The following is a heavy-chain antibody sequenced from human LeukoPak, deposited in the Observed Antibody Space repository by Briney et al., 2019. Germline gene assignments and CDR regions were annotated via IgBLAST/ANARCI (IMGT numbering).Heavy chain of an antibody. CDR2: INHSGST. CDR3: ARVRDHHKTGIDY. D-gene: IGHD1-1*01. Sequence: SETLSLTCTVSGGSISSYYWSWIRQPPGKGLEWIGEINHSGSTNYNPSLKSRVTISVDTSKNQFSLKLSSVTAADTAVYYCARVRDHHKTGIDYWGQGTLVTVSS. J-gene: IGHJ4*02. CDR1: GGSISSYY. V-gene: IGHV4-34*01.